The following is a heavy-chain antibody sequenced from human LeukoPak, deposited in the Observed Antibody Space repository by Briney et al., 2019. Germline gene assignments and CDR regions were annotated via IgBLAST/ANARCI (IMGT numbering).Heavy chain of an antibody. J-gene: IGHJ4*02. CDR1: GFTFSRYW. Sequence: GGSLRLSCAASGFTFSRYWMSWVRQAPGKGLEWVANIKEDGSEKYYVDSVKGRFTSSRDNAKSALYLQMNSLRAEDTAVYHCARDLPLYSGSYSDYWGQGTLVTVSS. CDR3: ARDLPLYSGSYSDY. D-gene: IGHD1-26*01. CDR2: IKEDGSEK. V-gene: IGHV3-7*01.